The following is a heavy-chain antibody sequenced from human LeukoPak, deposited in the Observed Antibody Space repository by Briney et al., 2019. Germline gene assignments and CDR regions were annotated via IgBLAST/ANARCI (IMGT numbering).Heavy chain of an antibody. CDR1: GYSISSGYY. V-gene: IGHV4-38-2*02. J-gene: IGHJ6*02. D-gene: IGHD5-12*01. Sequence: SETLSLTCTVSGYSISSGYYWGWIRQPPGKGLEWIGSIYHSGSTYYNPSLKSRVTISVDTSKNQFSLKLSSVTAADTAVYYCARVGSYSGYDPNPHYGMDVWGQGTTVTVSS. CDR2: IYHSGST. CDR3: ARVGSYSGYDPNPHYGMDV.